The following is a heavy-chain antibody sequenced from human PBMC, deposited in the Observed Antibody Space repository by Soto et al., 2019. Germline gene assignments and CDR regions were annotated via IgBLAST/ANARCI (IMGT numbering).Heavy chain of an antibody. Sequence: EVQLVESGGGWVKPGGSLRLSCAASGFTFSNAWMNWVRQAPGKGLEWVGRIKSNTDGGTTDYAAPVKGRFTISRDDSNNTLYLQMNSLKTEDTAVYYCTTGEIDAFDIWGQGTMVTVSS. CDR3: TTGEIDAFDI. CDR1: GFTFSNAW. J-gene: IGHJ3*02. CDR2: IKSNTDGGTT. V-gene: IGHV3-15*07.